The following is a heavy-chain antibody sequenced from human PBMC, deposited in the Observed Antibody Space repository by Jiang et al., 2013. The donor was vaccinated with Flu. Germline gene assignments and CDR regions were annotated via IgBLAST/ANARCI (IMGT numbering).Heavy chain of an antibody. D-gene: IGHD3-10*01. CDR2: ISSSSSYI. J-gene: IGHJ3*02. V-gene: IGHV3-21*01. CDR1: GFTFSSYS. CDR3: ARDLDIAGFGVMGIDI. Sequence: LLESGGGLVKPGGSLRLSCAASGFTFSSYSMNWVRQAPGKGLEWVSSISSSSSYIYYADSVKGRFTISRDNAKNSLYLQMNSLRAEDTAVYYCARDLDIAGFGVMGIDIWGQGTMVTVSS.